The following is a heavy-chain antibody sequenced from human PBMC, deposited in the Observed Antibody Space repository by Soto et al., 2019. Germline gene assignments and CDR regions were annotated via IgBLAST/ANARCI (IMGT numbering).Heavy chain of an antibody. CDR3: ARESGGATATLDYYYFYIDV. J-gene: IGHJ6*03. D-gene: IGHD5-12*01. V-gene: IGHV1-2*02. Sequence: ASVKVSCKTSGDSLNDYYIHWVRQAPGQGLEWMGWINPNGGVTKYAQKFQGRVTVTRDTSIRTVYMELSSLRSDDTAVYYCARESGGATATLDYYYFYIDVWGKGTTVTVSS. CDR1: GDSLNDYY. CDR2: INPNGGVT.